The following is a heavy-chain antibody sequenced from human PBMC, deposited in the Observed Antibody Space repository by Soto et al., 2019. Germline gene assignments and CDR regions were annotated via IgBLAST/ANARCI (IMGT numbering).Heavy chain of an antibody. CDR2: INHSGST. J-gene: IGHJ4*02. D-gene: IGHD6-6*01. CDR1: GGSFSGYY. CDR3: ARLHSSSSADRPAGTPPPLYYFDS. V-gene: IGHV4-34*01. Sequence: TSETLSLTCAVYGGSFSGYYWSWIRQPPGKGLEWIGEINHSGSTNYNPSLKSRVTISVDTSKNQFSLKLSSVTAADTAVYYCARLHSSSSADRPAGTPPPLYYFDSWGQGPLVTVSS.